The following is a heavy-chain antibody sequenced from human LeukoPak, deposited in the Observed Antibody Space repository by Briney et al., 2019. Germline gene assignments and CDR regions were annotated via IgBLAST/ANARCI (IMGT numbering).Heavy chain of an antibody. D-gene: IGHD6-6*01. Sequence: SGTLSLTCAAYGGSFSGYYWSWIRQPPGKGLEWIEEINHSGSTNYNPSLKSRVTISVDTSKNQFSLKLSSVTAADTAVYYCARDLKEIRIAARTYYYYYMDVWGKGTTVTVSS. CDR1: GGSFSGYY. CDR3: ARDLKEIRIAARTYYYYYMDV. V-gene: IGHV4-34*01. J-gene: IGHJ6*03. CDR2: INHSGST.